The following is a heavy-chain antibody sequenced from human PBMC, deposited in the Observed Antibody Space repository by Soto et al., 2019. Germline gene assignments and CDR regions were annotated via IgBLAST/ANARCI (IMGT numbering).Heavy chain of an antibody. V-gene: IGHV3-64*01. CDR3: ARARYGMGVLDV. Sequence: EVQLVESGGGLVQPGGSLRLSCAASGFTFSNYAMHWVRQAAGKGLEYVSASSGNGGSTYYANSVKGRFTISRDNSKNTLYRQMGSLRAEDMGVYHCARARYGMGVLDVWGQGTTFTVAS. D-gene: IGHD4-17*01. CDR1: GFTFSNYA. J-gene: IGHJ6*02. CDR2: SSGNGGST.